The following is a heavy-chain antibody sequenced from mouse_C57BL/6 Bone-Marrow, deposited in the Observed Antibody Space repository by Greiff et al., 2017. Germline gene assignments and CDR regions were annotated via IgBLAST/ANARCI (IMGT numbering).Heavy chain of an antibody. D-gene: IGHD2-3*01. Sequence: QVQLQQPGAELVKPGASVKLSCKASGYTFTSYWMQWVKQRPGQGLEWIGEIDPSDSYTNYNPKFKGKATLTVDTSSSTAYMQLSSLTSEDSAVYYCARSRWLLIFDYWGQGTTLTVSS. CDR3: ARSRWLLIFDY. J-gene: IGHJ2*01. V-gene: IGHV1-50*01. CDR1: GYTFTSYW. CDR2: IDPSDSYT.